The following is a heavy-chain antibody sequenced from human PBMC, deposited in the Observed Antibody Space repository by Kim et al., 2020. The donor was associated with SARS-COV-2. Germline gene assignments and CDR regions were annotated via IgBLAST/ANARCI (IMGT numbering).Heavy chain of an antibody. CDR1: GFTFSSYA. J-gene: IGHJ6*02. CDR2: ISYDGSNK. Sequence: GGSLRLSCAASGFTFSSYAMHWVRQAPGKGLEWVAVISYDGSNKYYVDSVKGRFTISRDNSKNTLYLQMNSLRAEDTAVYYCARDFRVIVVVPAATRLDYYYGMDVWGQGTPVTVSS. V-gene: IGHV3-30*04. CDR3: ARDFRVIVVVPAATRLDYYYGMDV. D-gene: IGHD2-2*01.